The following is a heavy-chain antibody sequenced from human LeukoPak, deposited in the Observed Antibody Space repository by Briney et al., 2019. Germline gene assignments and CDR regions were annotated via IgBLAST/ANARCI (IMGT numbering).Heavy chain of an antibody. CDR3: ARVSRPADKGKWLQLGLGTFDY. D-gene: IGHD5-24*01. Sequence: PSETLSLTCTVSGGSISSSSYYWGWIRQPPGKGLEWIGSIYYSGSTYYNPSLKSRVTISVDTSKNQFSLKLSSVTAADTAVDYCARVSRPADKGKWLQLGLGTFDYWGQGTLVTVSS. CDR1: GGSISSSSYY. J-gene: IGHJ4*02. CDR2: IYYSGST. V-gene: IGHV4-39*07.